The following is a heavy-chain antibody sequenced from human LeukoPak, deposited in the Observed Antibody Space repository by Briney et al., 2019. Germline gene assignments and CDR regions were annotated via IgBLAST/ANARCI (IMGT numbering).Heavy chain of an antibody. D-gene: IGHD3-22*01. CDR1: GFTFSSYA. J-gene: IGHJ4*02. CDR3: AKDARYYYDSSGYYYGY. CDR2: ISGSGGST. V-gene: IGHV3-23*01. Sequence: GGSLRLSCAASGFTFSSYAMSWVRQAPGKGLEWVSAISGSGGSTYYADSVKGRFTISRDNSKNTLCLQMNSLRAEDTAVYYCAKDARYYYDSSGYYYGYWGQGTLVTVSS.